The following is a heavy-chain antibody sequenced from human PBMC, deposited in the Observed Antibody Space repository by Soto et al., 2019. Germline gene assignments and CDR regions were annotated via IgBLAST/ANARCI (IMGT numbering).Heavy chain of an antibody. J-gene: IGHJ5*02. V-gene: IGHV3-64*01. CDR3: ARFLVASWVLDP. CDR1: GFTFSSYA. D-gene: IGHD1-26*01. Sequence: GGPLRLSCAASGFTFSSYAMHWVRQAPGKGLEYVSAISSNGGSTYYANSVKGRFTISRDNSKNTLYLQMGSLRAEDMAVYYCARFLVASWVLDPWGQGTLVTVSS. CDR2: ISSNGGST.